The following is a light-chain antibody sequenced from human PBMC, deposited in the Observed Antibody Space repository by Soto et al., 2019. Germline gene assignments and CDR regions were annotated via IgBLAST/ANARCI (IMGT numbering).Light chain of an antibody. Sequence: DIVMTQSPDSLPVSLGERATITCKSSQSIFFNSNNKSYLAWYQQRPGQPPKLLIYGASTRESGVPDRFSGSGSGKDFTLNITNLQAEDVAVYYCQQYYSYLSFGGGTKLEIK. J-gene: IGKJ4*01. V-gene: IGKV4-1*01. CDR3: QQYYSYLS. CDR2: GAS. CDR1: QSIFFNSNNKSY.